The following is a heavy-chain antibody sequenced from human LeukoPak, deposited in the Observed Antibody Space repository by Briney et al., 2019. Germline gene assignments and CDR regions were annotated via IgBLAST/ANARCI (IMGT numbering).Heavy chain of an antibody. Sequence: ASVKVSCKASGYTFTSYGISWVRQAPGQGLEWMGWISAYNGNTNYAQKLQGRVTMTTDTSTSTAYMELSRLRSDDTAVYYCARVFPITIFGVVPDYYYYGMDVWGQGTTVTVSS. D-gene: IGHD3-3*01. CDR2: ISAYNGNT. V-gene: IGHV1-18*01. J-gene: IGHJ6*02. CDR1: GYTFTSYG. CDR3: ARVFPITIFGVVPDYYYYGMDV.